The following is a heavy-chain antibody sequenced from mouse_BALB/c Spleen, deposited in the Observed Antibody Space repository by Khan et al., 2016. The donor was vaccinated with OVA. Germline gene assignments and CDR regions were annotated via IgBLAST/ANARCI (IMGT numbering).Heavy chain of an antibody. CDR1: GYTFTTYW. D-gene: IGHD2-1*01. CDR2: IDPSTGYT. J-gene: IGHJ3*01. V-gene: IGHV1-7*01. CDR3: ARSGLYGMFAY. Sequence: QIQLVQSGAELAKPGASVTMSCKASGYTFTTYWMHWVKQRPGQGLEWIGYIDPSTGYTEYNQKFKDKATLTTDKSSSTAYMQLSSLTSEDSAVFYCARSGLYGMFAYWGQGTLVTVSA.